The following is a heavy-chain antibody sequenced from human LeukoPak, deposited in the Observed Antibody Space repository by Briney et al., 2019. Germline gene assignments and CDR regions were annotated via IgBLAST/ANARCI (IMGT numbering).Heavy chain of an antibody. J-gene: IGHJ3*02. CDR1: GGSISSYD. CDR3: ARSPHYYDSTGYYYYGAIDI. D-gene: IGHD3-22*01. CDR2: IYSSGST. V-gene: IGHV4-4*09. Sequence: PSETLSLTCTVSGGSISSYDWSWIRQPPGKGLEWIGYIYSSGSTNYNPSLKSRVTISVDMSKNQFSLKLSSVTAADTAVYYCARSPHYYDSTGYYYYGAIDIWGQGTMVTVSS.